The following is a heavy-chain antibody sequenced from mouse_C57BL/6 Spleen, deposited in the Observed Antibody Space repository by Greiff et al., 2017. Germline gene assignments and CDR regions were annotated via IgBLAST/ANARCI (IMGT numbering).Heavy chain of an antibody. D-gene: IGHD3-2*02. J-gene: IGHJ4*01. Sequence: VKLVESGAELVKPGASVKLSCKASGYTFTEYTIHWVKQRSGQGLEWIGWFYPGSGSIKYNEKFKDKATLTADKSSSTVYMELSRLTSEDSAVYFCARHEEDSSGMGAMDYWGQGTSVTVSS. CDR3: ARHEEDSSGMGAMDY. CDR2: FYPGSGSI. V-gene: IGHV1-62-2*01. CDR1: GYTFTEYT.